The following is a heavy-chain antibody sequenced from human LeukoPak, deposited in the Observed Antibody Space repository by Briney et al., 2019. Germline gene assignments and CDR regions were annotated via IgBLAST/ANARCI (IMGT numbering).Heavy chain of an antibody. CDR3: ALRRLGYCSSTSCYGNWFGP. J-gene: IGHJ5*02. V-gene: IGHV4-30-4*01. D-gene: IGHD2-2*01. CDR1: GGSISSGDYY. Sequence: SETLSLTCTVSGGSISSGDYYWSWIRQPPGKGLEWIGYIYYSGSTYHNPSLKSRVTISVDTSKNQFSLKLSSVTAADTAVYYCALRRLGYCSSTSCYGNWFGPWGQGTLVTVSS. CDR2: IYYSGST.